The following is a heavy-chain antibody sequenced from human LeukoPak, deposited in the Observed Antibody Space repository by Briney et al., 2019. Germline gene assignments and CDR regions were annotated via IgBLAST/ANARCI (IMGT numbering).Heavy chain of an antibody. CDR3: ASGSAYCGGDCYPPYDAFDI. J-gene: IGHJ3*02. CDR1: GYTFTGYY. CDR2: FNPNSGGT. Sequence: GASVKVSCKASGYTFTGYYIHWVRQAPGQGLEWMGWFNPNSGGTNYAQQFQGRVTMTRDTSISTAYMELSRLRSDDTAVYYCASGSAYCGGDCYPPYDAFDIWGQGTMVTVSS. D-gene: IGHD2-21*02. V-gene: IGHV1-2*02.